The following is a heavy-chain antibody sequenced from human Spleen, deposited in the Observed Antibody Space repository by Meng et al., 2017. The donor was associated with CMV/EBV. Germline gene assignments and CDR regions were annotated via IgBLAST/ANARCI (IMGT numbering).Heavy chain of an antibody. CDR1: GFTFSNYW. Sequence: GESLKISCAASGFTFSNYWMSWVRQAPGKGLEWVANIKQDGSEKYYVDSVKGRFTITRDLAKNSLYLQMNSLRAEDAAVYYCARSRAIQLDAMDVWGQGTTVTVSS. CDR2: IKQDGSEK. CDR3: ARSRAIQLDAMDV. J-gene: IGHJ6*02. V-gene: IGHV3-7*01. D-gene: IGHD5-18*01.